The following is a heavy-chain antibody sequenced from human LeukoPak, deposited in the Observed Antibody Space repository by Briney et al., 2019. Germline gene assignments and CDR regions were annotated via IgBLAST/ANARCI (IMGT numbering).Heavy chain of an antibody. CDR1: GYTFTSYY. V-gene: IGHV1-69*05. J-gene: IGHJ4*02. CDR2: IIPIFGTA. Sequence: ASVKVSCKASGYTFTSYYMHWVRQAPGQGLEWMGGIIPIFGTANYAQKFQGRVTITTDESTSTAYMELSSLRSEDTAVYYCASHTLPTTSGIIDYWGQGTLVTVSS. CDR3: ASHTLPTTSGIIDY. D-gene: IGHD3-10*01.